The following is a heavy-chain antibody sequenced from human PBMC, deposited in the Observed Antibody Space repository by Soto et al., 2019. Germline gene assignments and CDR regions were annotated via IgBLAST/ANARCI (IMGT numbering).Heavy chain of an antibody. V-gene: IGHV3-30*18. CDR3: AKAGYYYDSSNRFDP. CDR1: GFTFSSYG. CDR2: ISYDGSNK. Sequence: LRLSCAASGFTFSSYGMHWVRQAPGKGLEWVAVISYDGSNKYYADSVKGRFTISRDNSKNTLYLQMNSLRAEDTAVYYCAKAGYYYDSSNRFDPWGQGTLVTVSS. J-gene: IGHJ5*02. D-gene: IGHD3-22*01.